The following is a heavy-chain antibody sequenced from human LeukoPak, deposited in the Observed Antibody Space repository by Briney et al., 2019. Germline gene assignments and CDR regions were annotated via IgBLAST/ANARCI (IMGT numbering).Heavy chain of an antibody. J-gene: IGHJ4*02. CDR1: GFTFSNYE. CDR3: AKYYDILTGYYNVRYFDS. V-gene: IGHV3-48*03. D-gene: IGHD3-9*01. CDR2: ISSSGGTI. Sequence: PGGSLRLYCAASGFTFSNYEMNWVRQAPGKGLEWVSYISSSGGTIYYADFVKGRFSVSRDNAKNSLFLQMNSLRAEDTAVYYCAKYYDILTGYYNVRYFDSWGQGTLVTVSS.